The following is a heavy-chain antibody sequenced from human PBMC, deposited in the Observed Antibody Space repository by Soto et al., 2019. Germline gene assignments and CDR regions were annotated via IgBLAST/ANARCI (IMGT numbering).Heavy chain of an antibody. V-gene: IGHV4-30-2*01. J-gene: IGHJ5*02. CDR1: GGSISSGGYS. CDR3: ARGRDTAMTVKGNWFDP. Sequence: LSLTCAVSGGSISSGGYSWSWIRQPPGKGLEWIGYIYHSGSTYYNPSLKSRVTISVDRSKNQFSLKLSSVTAADTAVYYCARGRDTAMTVKGNWFDPWGQGTLVTVSS. CDR2: IYHSGST. D-gene: IGHD5-18*01.